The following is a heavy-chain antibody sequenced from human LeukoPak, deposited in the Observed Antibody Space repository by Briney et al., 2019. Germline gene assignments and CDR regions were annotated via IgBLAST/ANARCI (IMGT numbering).Heavy chain of an antibody. D-gene: IGHD1-26*01. CDR2: ISYDGNNK. Sequence: PGGSLRLSCAASGFTFSSYGMHWVRQAPGKGLEWVAVISYDGNNKYYADSVKGRFTISRDNSKNTLYLQMNSLRAEDTAVYYCAKDAKWALLSGAFDIWGQGTMVTVSS. CDR3: AKDAKWALLSGAFDI. J-gene: IGHJ3*02. V-gene: IGHV3-30*18. CDR1: GFTFSSYG.